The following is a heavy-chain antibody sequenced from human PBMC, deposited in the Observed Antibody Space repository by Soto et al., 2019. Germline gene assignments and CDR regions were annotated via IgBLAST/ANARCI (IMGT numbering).Heavy chain of an antibody. CDR3: ARWSFLDY. CDR2: ISGSDGKT. D-gene: IGHD1-26*01. Sequence: EVQLLESGGGFVQPGGSLTLSCTASGFSFSSYALSWVRQAPGKGLEWVSTISGSDGKTYYADSVKGRFSISRDTYKTTLYLEMTSLRVEDTAVYYCARWSFLDYWGQGTRVTVS. J-gene: IGHJ4*02. V-gene: IGHV3-23*01. CDR1: GFSFSSYA.